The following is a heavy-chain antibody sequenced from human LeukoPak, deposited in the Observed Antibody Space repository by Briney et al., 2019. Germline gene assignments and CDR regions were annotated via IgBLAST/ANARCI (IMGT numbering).Heavy chain of an antibody. V-gene: IGHV3-23*01. CDR2: ISGSGGST. D-gene: IGHD2-15*01. CDR1: GFTFSSYA. CDR3: AKDVESDIVLVVAAAFDI. Sequence: GGSLRLSCAAYGFTFSSYAMSWVRQAPGKGLEWVSAISGSGGSTYYADSVKGRFTISRDNSKNTLYLQMNSLRAEDTAVYYCAKDVESDIVLVVAAAFDIWGQGTMVTVSS. J-gene: IGHJ3*02.